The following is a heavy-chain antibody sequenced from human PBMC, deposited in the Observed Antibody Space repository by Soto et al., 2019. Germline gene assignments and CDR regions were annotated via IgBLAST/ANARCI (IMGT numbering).Heavy chain of an antibody. CDR2: ISYDGSNR. CDR1: GFTFSSYA. J-gene: IGHJ6*02. V-gene: IGHV3-30-3*01. D-gene: IGHD1-1*01. CDR3: ARGPNWNYYYGMDV. Sequence: PGGSLRLSCAASGFTFSSYAMHWVRQDPGKGLEWVAVISYDGSNRYYADSVKGRFTISRDNSKNTLYLQMNSLRTEDTAVYYCARGPNWNYYYGMDVWGQGTTVTVSS.